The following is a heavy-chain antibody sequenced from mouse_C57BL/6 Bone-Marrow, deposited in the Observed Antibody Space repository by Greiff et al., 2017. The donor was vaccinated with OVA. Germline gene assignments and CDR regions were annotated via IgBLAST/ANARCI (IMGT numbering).Heavy chain of an antibody. Sequence: VQLQQSGAELMKPGASVKLSCKATGYTFTGYWIEWVKQRPGHGLEWIGEILPGSGSTNYTEKFKGKATFTADTSSNTAYMQLSSLTTEDSAIYDSARSQSPYGYERYFDVWGTGTTVTVSS. J-gene: IGHJ1*03. D-gene: IGHD2-2*01. V-gene: IGHV1-9*01. CDR2: ILPGSGST. CDR3: ARSQSPYGYERYFDV. CDR1: GYTFTGYW.